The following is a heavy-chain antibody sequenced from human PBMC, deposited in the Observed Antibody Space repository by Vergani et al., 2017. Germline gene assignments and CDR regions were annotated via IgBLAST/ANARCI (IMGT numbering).Heavy chain of an antibody. D-gene: IGHD3-9*01. J-gene: IGHJ4*02. V-gene: IGHV1-46*03. Sequence: QVQVVQSGAEVKKSGASVKVSCKTSGYTFRNYYMHWVRQATGQGLEWMGIINPSGGHTYYAQKLQGRVTMTRDTYTSTVYMELSSLRSEDTAIYYCARGDYGILTGYRYWGQGTLVTGSA. CDR2: INPSGGHT. CDR1: GYTFRNYY. CDR3: ARGDYGILTGYRY.